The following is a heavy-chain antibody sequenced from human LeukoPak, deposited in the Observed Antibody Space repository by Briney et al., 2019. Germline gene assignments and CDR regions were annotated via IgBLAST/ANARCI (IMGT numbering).Heavy chain of an antibody. CDR2: ISYDGNNK. D-gene: IGHD5-24*01. J-gene: IGHJ4*02. CDR1: GFTFSSYA. CDR3: ARGGRDGYNSIDY. Sequence: GGSLRLSCAASGFTFSSYAMPWVRQAPGKGLEWVAIISYDGNNKYYADSVKGRFTISRDNSKSTLYLQMDSLRVEDTAVYYCARGGRDGYNSIDYWGQGTLVTVSS. V-gene: IGHV3-30-3*01.